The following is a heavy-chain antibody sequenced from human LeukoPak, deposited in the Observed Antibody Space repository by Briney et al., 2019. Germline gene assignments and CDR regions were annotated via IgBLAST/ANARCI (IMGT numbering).Heavy chain of an antibody. D-gene: IGHD5-18*01. V-gene: IGHV1-46*01. CDR1: GYTFTIYY. CDR3: ARGSAMVTTYRGGNWFDP. CDR2: INPRGGST. Sequence: ASVKVSCKASGYTFTIYYMHWVRQAPGQGLEWMGIINPRGGSTSYAQKFQGRVTMTRDTSTSTVYMELSSLGSEDTAVYYCARGSAMVTTYRGGNWFDPWGQGTLVTVSS. J-gene: IGHJ5*02.